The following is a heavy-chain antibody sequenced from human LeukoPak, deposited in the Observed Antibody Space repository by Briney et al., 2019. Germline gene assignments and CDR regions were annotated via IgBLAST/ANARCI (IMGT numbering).Heavy chain of an antibody. CDR1: GGSISSGGYY. CDR3: ARDQGSYCSGGSCYSGVRY. D-gene: IGHD2-15*01. CDR2: IYHNGNT. J-gene: IGHJ4*02. V-gene: IGHV4-30-2*01. Sequence: PSETLSLTCTVSGGSISSGGYYWSWIRQPPGKGLEWIGYIYHNGNTYYNPSLKSRVTISVDTSKNQFSLKLSSVTAADTAVYYCARDQGSYCSGGSCYSGVRYWGQGTLVTVSS.